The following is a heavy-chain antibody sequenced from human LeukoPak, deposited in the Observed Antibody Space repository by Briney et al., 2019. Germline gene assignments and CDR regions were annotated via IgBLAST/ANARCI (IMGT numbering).Heavy chain of an antibody. Sequence: PSETLSLTCTGSGGSISSYYWSWIRQPPGKGLEWIGYIYYSGSTNYNPSLKSRVTISVDTSKNQFSLKLSSVTAADTAVYYCARWGNDAFDIWGQGTMVTVSS. J-gene: IGHJ3*02. D-gene: IGHD7-27*01. CDR2: IYYSGST. CDR1: GGSISSYY. V-gene: IGHV4-59*01. CDR3: ARWGNDAFDI.